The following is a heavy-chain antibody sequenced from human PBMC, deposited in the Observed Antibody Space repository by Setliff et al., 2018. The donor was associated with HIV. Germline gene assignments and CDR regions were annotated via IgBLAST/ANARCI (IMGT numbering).Heavy chain of an antibody. V-gene: IGHV1-46*01. CDR3: ARDPGYSTSWYYFDY. J-gene: IGHJ4*02. Sequence: ASVKVSCKASGYTFTSYYIHWVRQAPGQGLEWMGVIHPSGGSTSYAQRFQGRVTMTRDTSTSTVYMELSSLRSEDTAVYYCARDPGYSTSWYYFDYWGQGTLVTVSS. D-gene: IGHD6-13*01. CDR1: GYTFTSYY. CDR2: IHPSGGST.